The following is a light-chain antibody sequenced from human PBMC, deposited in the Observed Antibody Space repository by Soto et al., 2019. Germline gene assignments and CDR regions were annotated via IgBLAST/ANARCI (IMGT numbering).Light chain of an antibody. Sequence: QSVLTQPASVSGSPGQSITISCTGATXDIGNYNYVSWFQHHPGKAPKLLIYEVTTRPSGISNRFSGSKSGNTASLTISGLQSEDEADYFCASYTSTTTLFVFGTGTKVTVL. V-gene: IGLV2-14*01. CDR3: ASYTSTTTLFV. J-gene: IGLJ1*01. CDR1: TXDIGNYNY. CDR2: EVT.